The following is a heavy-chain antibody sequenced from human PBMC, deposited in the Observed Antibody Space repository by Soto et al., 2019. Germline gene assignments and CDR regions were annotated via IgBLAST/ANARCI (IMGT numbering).Heavy chain of an antibody. CDR1: GFILSDCA. CDR3: AKPRIDHRFDY. Sequence: GGSLILSCATSGFILSDCAMNWVRQAPGKGLEWVSYISSSSSVIDYADSVKGRFTISRDNSKNTLYLQMNSLRAEDTAVYYCAKPRIDHRFDYWGQGTLVTVSS. J-gene: IGHJ4*02. CDR2: ISSSSSVI. V-gene: IGHV3-48*01.